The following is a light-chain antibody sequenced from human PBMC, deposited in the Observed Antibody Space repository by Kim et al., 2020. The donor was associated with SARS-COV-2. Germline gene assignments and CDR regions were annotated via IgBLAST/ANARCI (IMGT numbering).Light chain of an antibody. Sequence: TGERATLSCRASQSVSSSYLAWYQQKPGQAPRLLIYGASSRATGIPDRFSGSGSGTDFTLTISRLEPEDFAVYYCQQYGSSPMYTFGQGTKLEI. CDR1: QSVSSSY. V-gene: IGKV3-20*01. CDR2: GAS. J-gene: IGKJ2*01. CDR3: QQYGSSPMYT.